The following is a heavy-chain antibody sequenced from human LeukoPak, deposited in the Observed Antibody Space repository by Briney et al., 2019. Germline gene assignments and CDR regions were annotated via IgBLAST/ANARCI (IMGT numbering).Heavy chain of an antibody. D-gene: IGHD5-18*01. V-gene: IGHV3-73*01. CDR2: IRSRADSYAT. CDR3: TLDGYIDGLLIDY. CDR1: GFTCSGST. Sequence: GGSLRLSCAASGFTCSGSTLHWVRQSAGKGLEGVGHIRSRADSYATVYAASVKGRFTISRDDSKNTAYLHMHSLQSEDTALYYCTLDGYIDGLLIDYWGQGTLVTVSS. J-gene: IGHJ4*02.